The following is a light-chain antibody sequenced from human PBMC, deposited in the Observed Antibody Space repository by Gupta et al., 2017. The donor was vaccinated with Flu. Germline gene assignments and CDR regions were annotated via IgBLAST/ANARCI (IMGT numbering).Light chain of an antibody. CDR1: KSTVYSKGSKD. CDR3: KHGRHWPGS. J-gene: IGKJ1*01. V-gene: IGKV2-30*01. Sequence: TQGQTSANACGGNKSTVYSKGSKDIHRYQQRPGQAPRRLINLVAHSKSGVPYRFSGSGCGSEFTTEISSVESEDEGNYFCKHGRHWPGSFGQGTKVDI. CDR2: LVA.